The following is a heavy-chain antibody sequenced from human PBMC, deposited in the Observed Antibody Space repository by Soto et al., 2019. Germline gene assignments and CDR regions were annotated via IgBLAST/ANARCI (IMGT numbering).Heavy chain of an antibody. D-gene: IGHD3-3*01. Sequence: GGSLRLSCAASGFTFSSYAMSWVRQAPGKGLEWVSAISGSGGSTYYADSVKGRFTISRDNSKNTLYLQMNSLRAEDTAVYYCAKDPATVLRFLERLSHPPWGQGTRVSVAS. V-gene: IGHV3-23*01. CDR2: ISGSGGST. CDR1: GFTFSSYA. CDR3: AKDPATVLRFLERLSHPP. J-gene: IGHJ5*02.